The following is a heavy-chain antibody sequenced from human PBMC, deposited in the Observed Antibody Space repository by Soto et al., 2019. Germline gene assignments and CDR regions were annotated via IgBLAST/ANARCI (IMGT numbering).Heavy chain of an antibody. V-gene: IGHV4-61*01. CDR1: GGSFKSGIYS. CDR2: VYHTGRT. Sequence: SETLSLTWTVSGGSFKSGIYSWIWIRQPPGKVLDWIGYVYHTGRTSYNPSLKSRVSISMDTSKNQFSLNLDSVTAADTAVYFCARDFAYFDSWGQGTLVTVSS. CDR3: ARDFAYFDS. J-gene: IGHJ4*02. D-gene: IGHD3-3*01.